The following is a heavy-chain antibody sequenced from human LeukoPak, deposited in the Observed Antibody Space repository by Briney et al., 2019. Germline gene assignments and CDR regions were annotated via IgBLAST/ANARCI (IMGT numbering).Heavy chain of an antibody. V-gene: IGHV1-18*01. Sequence: GASVKVSCKASGYTFTSYGISWVRQAPGQGLEWMGWISAYNGNTNYAQKLQGRVTMTTDTSTSTAYMELRSLRSDDTAVYYCARDPRNRIAAAGPFDYWGQGTLVTVSS. CDR3: ARDPRNRIAAAGPFDY. CDR2: ISAYNGNT. J-gene: IGHJ4*02. D-gene: IGHD6-13*01. CDR1: GYTFTSYG.